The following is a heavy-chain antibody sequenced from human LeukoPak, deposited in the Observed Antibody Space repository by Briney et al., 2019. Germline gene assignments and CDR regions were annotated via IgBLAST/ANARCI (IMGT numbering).Heavy chain of an antibody. J-gene: IGHJ4*02. D-gene: IGHD3-22*01. CDR2: IYYSGST. Sequence: SETLSLTCTVSGGSISSSSYYWGWIRQPPGKGLEWIGSIYYSGSTYYNPSLKSRVTISVDTSKNQFSLKLSSVTAADTALYYCARWNPYDSSGYYYAFDYWGQGTLVTVSS. V-gene: IGHV4-39*07. CDR1: GGSISSSSYY. CDR3: ARWNPYDSSGYYYAFDY.